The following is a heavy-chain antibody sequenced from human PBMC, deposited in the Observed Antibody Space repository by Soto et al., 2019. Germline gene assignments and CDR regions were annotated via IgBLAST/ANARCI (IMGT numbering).Heavy chain of an antibody. CDR1: GGSVASSHW. Sequence: SETLSLTCGVSGGSVASSHWCSCVRQSPSRGLEWIGNVYHTGDTNFNPSLQSRVTFSVDKSNNQFSLRLTSLTAADTAVYFRAREIVSAGGNNYFDPWGPGTLVTVSS. CDR2: VYHTGDT. V-gene: IGHV4-4*02. D-gene: IGHD1-26*01. CDR3: AREIVSAGGNNYFDP. J-gene: IGHJ5*02.